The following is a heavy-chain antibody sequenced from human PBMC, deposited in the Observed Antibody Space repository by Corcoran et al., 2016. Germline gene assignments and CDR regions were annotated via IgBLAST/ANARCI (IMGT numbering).Heavy chain of an antibody. D-gene: IGHD3-22*01. CDR1: GFSFSTYW. J-gene: IGHJ4*02. Sequence: EVQLVESGGGLAQPGGSLRLSCAASGFSFSTYWMSWVRQAPGKGLEWVAYIKQDGSEIYYVDSVRGRFTISRDNSKKSLYLQMNSLRTEETAMYYCALRPLPDSTGSYFNSWGQGTLVTVSS. CDR2: IKQDGSEI. V-gene: IGHV3-7*01. CDR3: ALRPLPDSTGSYFNS.